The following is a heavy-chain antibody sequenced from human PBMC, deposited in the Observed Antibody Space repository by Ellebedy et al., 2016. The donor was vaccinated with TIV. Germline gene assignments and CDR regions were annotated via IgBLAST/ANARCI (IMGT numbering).Heavy chain of an antibody. CDR1: GGTFNNYA. D-gene: IGHD3-10*01. CDR3: ERDFYGYGSFGS. J-gene: IGHJ4*02. V-gene: IGHV1-69*13. Sequence: AASVKVSCKASGGTFNNYAVNWVRQAPGQGLEWMRGIIPIFRTPNYAQKFQGRVTITADESTSTTYMELSSLRSADTAVYYCERDFYGYGSFGSWGQGTLVTVSS. CDR2: IIPIFRTP.